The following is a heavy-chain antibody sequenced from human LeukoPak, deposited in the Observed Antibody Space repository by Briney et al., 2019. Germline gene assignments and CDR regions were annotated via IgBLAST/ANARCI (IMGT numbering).Heavy chain of an antibody. V-gene: IGHV4-4*07. CDR3: ARERRYDYYDSSGYYLTLDY. CDR1: GGSISSYY. Sequence: PSETLSLTCTVSGGSISSYYWSWIRQPAGKGLEWIGRIYTSGSTNYNPSLKSRVTMSVDTSKNQFSLKLSSVTAADTAVYYCARERRYDYYDSSGYYLTLDYWGQGTLVTVSS. CDR2: IYTSGST. D-gene: IGHD3-22*01. J-gene: IGHJ4*02.